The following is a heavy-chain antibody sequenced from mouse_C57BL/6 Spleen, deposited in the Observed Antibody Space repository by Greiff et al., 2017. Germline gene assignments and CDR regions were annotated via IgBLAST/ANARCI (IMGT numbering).Heavy chain of an antibody. CDR1: GYTFTSYW. CDR3: ARTTTVVATPSLDY. Sequence: QVHLQQPGAELVKPGASVKMSCKASGYTFTSYWITWVKQRPGQGLEWIGDIYPGSGSTNYNEKFKSKATLTVDTSSSTAYMQLSSLTSEDSAVYYCARTTTVVATPSLDYWGQGTTLTVSS. J-gene: IGHJ2*01. D-gene: IGHD1-1*01. V-gene: IGHV1-55*01. CDR2: IYPGSGST.